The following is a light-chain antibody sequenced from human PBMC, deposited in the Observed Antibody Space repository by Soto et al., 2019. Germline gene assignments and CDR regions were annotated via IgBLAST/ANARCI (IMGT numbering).Light chain of an antibody. CDR3: QQRSNWPPLT. Sequence: EIVLPESPRNLSVSPGERTTLSCRGFRSVSKNNLAWYQQRRGQAPRLLIYEASNRATGIPARFSGSGSGTDFTLTISSLEPEDFAVYSCQQRSNWPPLTFGGGTKV. CDR1: RSVSKNN. V-gene: IGKV3-11*01. CDR2: EAS. J-gene: IGKJ4*01.